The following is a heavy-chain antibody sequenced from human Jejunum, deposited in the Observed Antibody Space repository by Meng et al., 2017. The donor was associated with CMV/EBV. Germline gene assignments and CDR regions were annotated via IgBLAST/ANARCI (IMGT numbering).Heavy chain of an antibody. Sequence: SISSSSTHWGWIRQPPRKGREWIGNIYDSGRAYYNPSLTSRVGISKDTSKTQFSLRLDSVTAADTAVYYCARVRVHSSGWRPFDYWGRGTLVTVSS. V-gene: IGHV4-39*07. CDR2: IYDSGRA. J-gene: IGHJ4*02. CDR3: ARVRVHSSGWRPFDY. CDR1: SISSSSTH. D-gene: IGHD6-19*01.